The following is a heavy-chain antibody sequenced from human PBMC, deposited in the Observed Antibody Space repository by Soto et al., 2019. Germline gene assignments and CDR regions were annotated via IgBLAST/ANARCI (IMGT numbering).Heavy chain of an antibody. CDR3: ARQIYDSDTGPNFQYYFDS. CDR2: IDPSDSQT. CDR1: GYSFAGYW. J-gene: IGHJ4*02. Sequence: GESLKLCCKGAGYSFAGYWITWVRQKPGKGLEWMGRIDPSDSQTYYSPSFRGHVTISVTKSITTVFLQWSSLRASDTAMYYCARQIYDSDTGPNFQYYFDSWGQGTPVTVSS. V-gene: IGHV5-10-1*01. D-gene: IGHD3-22*01.